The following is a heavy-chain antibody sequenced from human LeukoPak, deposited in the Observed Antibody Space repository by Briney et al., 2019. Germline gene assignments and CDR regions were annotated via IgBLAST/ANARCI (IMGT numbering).Heavy chain of an antibody. J-gene: IGHJ3*02. CDR3: ARAGGGKGGAFDI. D-gene: IGHD3-16*01. CDR1: GFTFSSYA. V-gene: IGHV3-30*04. CDR2: ISYDGSNK. Sequence: GGSLRLSCAASGFTFSSYAMHWVRQAPGKGLEWVAVISYDGSNKYYADSVKGRFTISRDNSKNTLYLQMNSLRAEGTAVYYCARAGGGKGGAFDIWGQGTMVTVSS.